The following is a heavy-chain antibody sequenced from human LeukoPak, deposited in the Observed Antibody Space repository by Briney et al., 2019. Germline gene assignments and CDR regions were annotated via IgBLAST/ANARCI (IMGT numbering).Heavy chain of an antibody. CDR2: INHSGST. CDR1: GGSFSGYY. Sequence: PSETLSLTCAVYGGSFSGYYWSWIRQPPGKGLEWIGEINHSGSTNYNPSLKSRVTISVDTSKNQFSLKLSSVTAADTAVYYCARVLFHDFWSGYYTYYFDYWGQGTLVTVSS. CDR3: ARVLFHDFWSGYYTYYFDY. V-gene: IGHV4-34*01. D-gene: IGHD3-3*01. J-gene: IGHJ4*02.